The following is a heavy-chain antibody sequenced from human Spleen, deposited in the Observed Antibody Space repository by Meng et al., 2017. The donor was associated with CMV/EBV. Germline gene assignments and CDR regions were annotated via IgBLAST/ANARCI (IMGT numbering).Heavy chain of an antibody. D-gene: IGHD3-3*01. Sequence: GESLKISCAASGFPFSGYNFNNFAINWVRQAPGKGLEWVANIKQDGNEKYYVDSVKGRFTISRDNAKNSLYLQMNSLRAEDTAVYYCARELNYDFWSGYGTYNYYYAMDVWGQGTTVTVSS. CDR2: IKQDGNEK. CDR1: GFPFSGYN. J-gene: IGHJ6*02. V-gene: IGHV3-7*01. CDR3: ARELNYDFWSGYGTYNYYYAMDV.